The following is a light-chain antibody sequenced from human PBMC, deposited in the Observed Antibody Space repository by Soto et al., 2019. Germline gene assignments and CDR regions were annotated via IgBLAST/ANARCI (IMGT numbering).Light chain of an antibody. J-gene: IGKJ2*01. CDR1: QSVSSY. CDR3: QQRGDRPYT. Sequence: EIVLTQSPATLSLSPGERATLSCRASQSVSSYLAWYQQKPGQAPRLLIYDASNRATGIPARFSGSGSGTDFTFTISSLEPEDFAIYYCQQRGDRPYTFGQGTKVEIK. V-gene: IGKV3-11*01. CDR2: DAS.